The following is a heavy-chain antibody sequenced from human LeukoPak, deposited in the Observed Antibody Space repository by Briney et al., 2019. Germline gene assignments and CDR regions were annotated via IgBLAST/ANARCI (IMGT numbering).Heavy chain of an antibody. Sequence: PSETLSLTCAVYGGSFSGYYWSWIRQPPGKGLEWIGEINHSGSTNYNPSLKSRVTISVDTSKNQFSLKLSSVTAADTAVYYCASGYSSSPLVLSPWGQGTLVTVSS. V-gene: IGHV4-34*01. D-gene: IGHD6-13*01. J-gene: IGHJ5*02. CDR3: ASGYSSSPLVLSP. CDR2: INHSGST. CDR1: GGSFSGYY.